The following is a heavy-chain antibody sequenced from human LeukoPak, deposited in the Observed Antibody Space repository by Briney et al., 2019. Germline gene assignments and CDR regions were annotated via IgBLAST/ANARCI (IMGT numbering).Heavy chain of an antibody. Sequence: GGSLRLSCAASGFTFSTYAMTWVRQAPGKGLEWVSALNGRGDNTYYADSVKGRFTISRDNSKNTLYLQMNSLRAEDTAVYYCARDPRYYSGSGDYYYGGFDMWGQGTMVTVSS. CDR1: GFTFSTYA. CDR3: ARDPRYYSGSGDYYYGGFDM. V-gene: IGHV3-23*01. CDR2: LNGRGDNT. D-gene: IGHD3-10*01. J-gene: IGHJ3*02.